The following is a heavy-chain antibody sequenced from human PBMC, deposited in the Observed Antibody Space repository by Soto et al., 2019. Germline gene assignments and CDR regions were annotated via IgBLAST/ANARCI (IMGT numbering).Heavy chain of an antibody. CDR2: IIPIFGTA. J-gene: IGHJ1*01. V-gene: IGHV1-69*01. D-gene: IGHD3-22*01. Sequence: QVQLVQSGAEVKKPGSSVKVSCKASGGTFSSYAISWVRQAPGQGLEWMGGIIPIFGTANYAQKFQGRVTITADESTSTAYMELSSLRSEDTAVYYCGPNYYDSSGFPLYFQHWGQGTLVTVSS. CDR1: GGTFSSYA. CDR3: GPNYYDSSGFPLYFQH.